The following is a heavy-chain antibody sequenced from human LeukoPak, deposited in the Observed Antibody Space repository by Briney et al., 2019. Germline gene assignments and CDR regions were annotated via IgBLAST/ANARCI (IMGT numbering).Heavy chain of an antibody. Sequence: SETLSLTCTVSSDSISSGYYWCCIRQPPGKGLEWIGSIYHSGSTYYNPSLKSRVTISVDTSKNQFSLKLSSVTAADAAGYYCARVDGSGSNFDYWGQGTLVTVSS. CDR2: IYHSGST. J-gene: IGHJ4*02. V-gene: IGHV4-38-2*02. CDR1: SDSISSGYY. CDR3: ARVDGSGSNFDY. D-gene: IGHD3-10*01.